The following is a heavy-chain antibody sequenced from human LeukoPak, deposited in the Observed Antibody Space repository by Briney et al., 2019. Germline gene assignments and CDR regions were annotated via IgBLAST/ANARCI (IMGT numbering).Heavy chain of an antibody. V-gene: IGHV3-15*01. CDR2: NKRKGGDVPI. CDR3: TAGTGRSGIDY. CDR1: GFTFSNAW. J-gene: IGHJ4*02. Sequence: GGPLRLFCAASGFTFSNAWVSWVREAPGRGLEWVGHNKRKGGDVPIDYAAEVKGRLPISRDESKNTSNVQMKSLKSEGTAVYYCTAGTGRSGIDYWGQGTLVTVSS. D-gene: IGHD3/OR15-3a*01.